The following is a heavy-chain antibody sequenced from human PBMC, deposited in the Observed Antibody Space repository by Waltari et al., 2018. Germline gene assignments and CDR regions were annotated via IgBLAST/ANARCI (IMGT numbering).Heavy chain of an antibody. D-gene: IGHD2-21*01. J-gene: IGHJ3*02. CDR1: GDSLSSGDYY. Sequence: QVQLQESGPGLVKPSQTLSLTCTVSGDSLSSGDYYWSWIRQPPGKGLEWIGYIYYGGSAYYNPSLKSRVSISVDTSKNQFSLKLSSVTAADTAVYYCARGFVVLLATDAFDIWGQGTMVTVSS. CDR3: ARGFVVLLATDAFDI. V-gene: IGHV4-30-4*08. CDR2: IYYGGSA.